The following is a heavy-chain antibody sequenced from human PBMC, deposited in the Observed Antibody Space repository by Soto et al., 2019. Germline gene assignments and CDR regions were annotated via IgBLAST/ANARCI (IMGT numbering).Heavy chain of an antibody. J-gene: IGHJ1*01. V-gene: IGHV3-66*01. CDR1: GFTVSSNY. CDR3: ETRFGEH. CDR2: IYSGGST. Sequence: EVQLVESGGDLVQPGGSLRLSCAASGFTVSSNYMSWVRQAPGKGLEWVSVIYSGGSTYYADSVKDRFTISRDDSKNTLFLQMNRLRVDDTAAYYCETRFGEHWGQGTLVTVSS. D-gene: IGHD3-10*01.